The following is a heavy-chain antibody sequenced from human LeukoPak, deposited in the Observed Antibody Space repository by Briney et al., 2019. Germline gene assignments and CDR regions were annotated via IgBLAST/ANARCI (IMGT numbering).Heavy chain of an antibody. CDR1: GYTFTSYD. V-gene: IGHV1-8*03. Sequence: GASVKVSCKASGYTFTSYDINWVRQATGQGLEWMGWMNPNSGNTGYAQKFQGRVTITRNTSISTAYMELSSLSSEDTAVYYCARTAKYYDFWSGYYTNYYYMDVWGKGTTVTVSS. D-gene: IGHD3-3*01. CDR3: ARTAKYYDFWSGYYTNYYYMDV. CDR2: MNPNSGNT. J-gene: IGHJ6*03.